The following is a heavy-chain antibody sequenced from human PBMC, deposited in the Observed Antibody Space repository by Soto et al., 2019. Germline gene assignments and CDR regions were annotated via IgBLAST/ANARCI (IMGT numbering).Heavy chain of an antibody. J-gene: IGHJ4*02. Sequence: QVQLVQSGAEVKKPGSSVKVSCKASGGTFSNDIITWVRQAPGQGLEWMGRIIPLLDIANYAQKFQGRITITANKSTSTANMELNSLRSEDTAVYYCVRGSTIGSTYSGYDGIDYWGQGTLVTVSS. D-gene: IGHD5-12*01. V-gene: IGHV1-69*02. CDR1: GGTFSNDI. CDR3: VRGSTIGSTYSGYDGIDY. CDR2: IIPLLDIA.